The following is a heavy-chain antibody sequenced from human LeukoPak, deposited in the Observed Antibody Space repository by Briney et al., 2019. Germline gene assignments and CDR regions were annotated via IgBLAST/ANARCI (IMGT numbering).Heavy chain of an antibody. V-gene: IGHV1-2*02. CDR2: INPNSGGT. J-gene: IGHJ6*03. D-gene: IGHD2-2*02. Sequence: ASVKVSCKASGYTFTGYYMHWVRQAPGQGLEWMGWINPNSGGTNYAQKFQGRVTMTRDTSISTAYMELSRLRSDDTAVYYCARIPEIYYYYYYMDVWGKGTTVTISS. CDR3: ARIPEIYYYYYYMDV. CDR1: GYTFTGYY.